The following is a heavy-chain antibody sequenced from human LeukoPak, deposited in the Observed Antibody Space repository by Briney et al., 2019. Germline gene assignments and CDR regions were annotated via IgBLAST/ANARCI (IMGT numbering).Heavy chain of an antibody. CDR1: GGTFSSYA. Sequence: SVKVSCKASGGTFSSYAISWVRQAPGQGLEWMGGIIPIFGTANYAQKFRGRVTITADESTSTAYMELSSLRSEDTAVYYCATMVRSDVGSLDYWGQGTLVTVSS. V-gene: IGHV1-69*13. CDR2: IIPIFGTA. J-gene: IGHJ4*02. CDR3: ATMVRSDVGSLDY. D-gene: IGHD3-10*01.